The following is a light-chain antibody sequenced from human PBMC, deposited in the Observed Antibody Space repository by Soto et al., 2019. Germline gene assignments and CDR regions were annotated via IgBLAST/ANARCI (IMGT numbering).Light chain of an antibody. J-gene: IGKJ2*01. Sequence: DVQMTQSPSSLSASVGDSLTLTCRASQTVTSYLNWYQQKPGKAPKLLIYAASTLQSGVPSRFSGSGSGTEFTLTIISLQPEDFATYYCQQSYTFPHTFGQGTMVDIE. CDR1: QTVTSY. CDR2: AAS. V-gene: IGKV1-39*01. CDR3: QQSYTFPHT.